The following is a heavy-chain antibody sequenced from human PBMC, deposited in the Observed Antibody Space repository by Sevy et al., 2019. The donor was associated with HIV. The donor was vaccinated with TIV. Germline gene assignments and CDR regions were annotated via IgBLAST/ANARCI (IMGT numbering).Heavy chain of an antibody. CDR2: IDSRSSNI. Sequence: EGSLRLSCAASGFTFSSYSMNWVRQAPGKGLEWLSYIDSRSSNIYYADSVKGRFTVSRDNAKNSLYVQMNSLRGEDTAVYYCAREGGYTGHGMDVWGQGTTVTVSS. CDR1: GFTFSSYS. D-gene: IGHD5-12*01. V-gene: IGHV3-48*01. CDR3: AREGGYTGHGMDV. J-gene: IGHJ6*01.